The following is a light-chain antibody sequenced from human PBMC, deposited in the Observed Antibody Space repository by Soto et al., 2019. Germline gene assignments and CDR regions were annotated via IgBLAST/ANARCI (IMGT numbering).Light chain of an antibody. CDR1: QSISSW. Sequence: DIQMTQSPSTLSASVGDRVTITCRDSQSISSWLAWYQQKPGKAPKLLIYKASSLESGVPSRFSGSGSGTEFTLTISSLQPDDFATYYYQQYNSYPSFGGGTKVEIK. J-gene: IGKJ4*01. V-gene: IGKV1-5*03. CDR3: QQYNSYPS. CDR2: KAS.